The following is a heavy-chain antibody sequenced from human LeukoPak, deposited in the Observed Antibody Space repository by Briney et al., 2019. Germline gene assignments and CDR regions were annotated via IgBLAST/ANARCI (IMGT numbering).Heavy chain of an antibody. J-gene: IGHJ6*03. CDR3: ARHIEDFYYYMDV. CDR2: IYYTETT. Sequence: PSETLSLTCAVYGGSFSGYYWGWIRQPPGKGLEWIGSIYYTETTYLNPSLKSRVTISVDTSKKQFSLKLSSVTAADTAVYYCARHIEDFYYYMDVWGKGTTVTVSS. V-gene: IGHV4-39*01. CDR1: GGSFSGYY.